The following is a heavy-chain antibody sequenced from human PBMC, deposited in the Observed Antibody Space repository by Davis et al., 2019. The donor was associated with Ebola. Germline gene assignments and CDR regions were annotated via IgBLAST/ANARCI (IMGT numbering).Heavy chain of an antibody. CDR1: GFTFSSYA. V-gene: IGHV3-23*01. J-gene: IGHJ4*02. D-gene: IGHD3-3*01. CDR2: ISGSGGST. Sequence: GGSLRLSCAASGFTFSSYAMSWVRQAPGKGLEWVSAISGSGGSTYYADSVKGRFTISRDNSKNTLYLQMNSLRAEDTAVYYCAKDHSTYYDFWSGYRFDYWGQGTLVTVSS. CDR3: AKDHSTYYDFWSGYRFDY.